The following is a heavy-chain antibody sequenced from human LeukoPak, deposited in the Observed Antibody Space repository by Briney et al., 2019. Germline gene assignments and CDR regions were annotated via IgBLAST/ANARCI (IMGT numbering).Heavy chain of an antibody. J-gene: IGHJ4*02. Sequence: PGGSLRLSCAASGLTFSSYAMSWVRQAPGKGLEWVSAICGSGGSTYYADSVKGRFTISRDNSKNTLYLQMNSLRAEDTAVYYCAKVDSDYLGRKDFDYWGQGTRVSV. V-gene: IGHV3-23*01. CDR1: GLTFSSYA. CDR2: ICGSGGST. D-gene: IGHD5-12*01. CDR3: AKVDSDYLGRKDFDY.